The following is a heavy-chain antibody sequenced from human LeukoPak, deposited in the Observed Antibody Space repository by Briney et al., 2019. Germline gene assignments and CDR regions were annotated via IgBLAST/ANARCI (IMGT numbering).Heavy chain of an antibody. CDR3: ARDPIGSSWPYYFDY. Sequence: ASVKVSCKASGYTFTSYDINWVRHATGQRLEWMGWINAGNGNTKYSQKFQGRVTITRDTSASTAYMELSSLRSEDTAVYYCARDPIGSSWPYYFDYWGQGTLVTVSS. CDR2: INAGNGNT. V-gene: IGHV1-3*01. CDR1: GYTFTSYD. J-gene: IGHJ4*02. D-gene: IGHD6-13*01.